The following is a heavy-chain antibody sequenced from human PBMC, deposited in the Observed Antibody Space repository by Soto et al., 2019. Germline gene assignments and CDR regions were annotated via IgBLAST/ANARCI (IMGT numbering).Heavy chain of an antibody. V-gene: IGHV3-33*01. CDR2: IWFDGSNK. J-gene: IGHJ6*02. D-gene: IGHD6-13*01. CDR1: GFTFSSYG. CDR3: ARDGVEQQLAYGMDV. Sequence: GRSMRLSCAASGFTFSSYGMHWVRQAPGKGLEWVAVIWFDGSNKYYADSVKGRFTISRDNSKNTMYVQMNSLRAEDTAVYYCARDGVEQQLAYGMDVWGQGTTVTVSS.